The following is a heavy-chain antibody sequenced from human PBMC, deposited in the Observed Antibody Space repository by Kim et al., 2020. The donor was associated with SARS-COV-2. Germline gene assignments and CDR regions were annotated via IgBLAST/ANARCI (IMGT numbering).Heavy chain of an antibody. CDR1: GYSFTDYY. CDR3: VRGVRSGFDP. D-gene: IGHD6-25*01. J-gene: IGHJ5*02. V-gene: IGHV1-2*02. CDR2: INLNSGGTGVT. Sequence: ASVKVSCKASGYSFTDYYIHWVRQAPGQGLLYLGWINLNSGGTGVTKYSQHFQGRITMTRDTSITTVYMELRRLTTDDTDVYFCVRGVRSGFDPWGPGTL.